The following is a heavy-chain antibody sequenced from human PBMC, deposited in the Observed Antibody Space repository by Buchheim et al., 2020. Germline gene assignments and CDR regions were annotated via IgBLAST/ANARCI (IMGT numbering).Heavy chain of an antibody. Sequence: QVQLVESGGGVVQPGRSLRLSCAASGFTFSSYAMHWVRQAPGKGLEWVAVISYDGSNKYYADSVKGRFPISRDNSKNPLYLQMNSLRAEDTAVYYCARAGLGYCISTSCYNYYYYYGMDVWGQGTT. CDR1: GFTFSSYA. J-gene: IGHJ6*02. V-gene: IGHV3-30-3*01. D-gene: IGHD2-2*02. CDR3: ARAGLGYCISTSCYNYYYYYGMDV. CDR2: ISYDGSNK.